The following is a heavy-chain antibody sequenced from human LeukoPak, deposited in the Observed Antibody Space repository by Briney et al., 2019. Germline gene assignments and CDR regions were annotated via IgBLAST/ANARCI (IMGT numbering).Heavy chain of an antibody. Sequence: SETLSLTCTVSGGSISSYYWSWIRQPPGKGLDWIGYIYYSGSTNYNPSLKSRVTISVDTSKNQFSLKLSPVTAADTAVYYCARGPTVLPFDYWGQGTLVTVSS. CDR2: IYYSGST. CDR1: GGSISSYY. J-gene: IGHJ4*02. D-gene: IGHD4-11*01. CDR3: ARGPTVLPFDY. V-gene: IGHV4-59*08.